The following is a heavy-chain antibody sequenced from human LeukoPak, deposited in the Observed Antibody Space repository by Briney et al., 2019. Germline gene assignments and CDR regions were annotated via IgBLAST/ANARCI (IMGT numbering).Heavy chain of an antibody. J-gene: IGHJ4*02. V-gene: IGHV2-5*02. CDR3: AHKKWFADLYDY. Sequence: SGPTLVNPTQTLTLTCTFSGFSLSTSGVGVGRIRQPPGKALEWLALIYWDDDKRYNPSLKSRLTITKDTSKNQVVPTMTNMDPVDTATYYCAHKKWFADLYDYWGQGTLVTVSS. CDR2: IYWDDDK. CDR1: GFSLSTSGVG. D-gene: IGHD3-10*01.